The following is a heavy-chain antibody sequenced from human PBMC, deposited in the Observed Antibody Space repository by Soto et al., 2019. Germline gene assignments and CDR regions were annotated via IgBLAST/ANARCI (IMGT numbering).Heavy chain of an antibody. CDR1: DDSSSSYK. CDR3: VRQGFGRLHGLVDV. Sequence: QVQLQESGPGLVKPSETLSLTCTVSDDSSSSYKWSWIRQPPGRRLEWIGYIDSNGGTSYNPSLQSRVPISIDTSTKHFSLKLSSGTAADTAVYYCVRQGFGRLHGLVDVWGQGTTVTVSS. CDR2: IDSNGGT. D-gene: IGHD3-10*01. V-gene: IGHV4-59*08. J-gene: IGHJ6*02.